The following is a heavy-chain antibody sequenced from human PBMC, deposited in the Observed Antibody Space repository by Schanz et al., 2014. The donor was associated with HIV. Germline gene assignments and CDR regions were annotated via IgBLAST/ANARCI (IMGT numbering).Heavy chain of an antibody. Sequence: QVQLAESGGGVVRPGRSLRLSCAASGFTFDSFGMHWVRQAPGKGLEWVAVISYDGRNKYQAASVKGRFTVSRDNAKNTVYLQMKSLRAEDTAVYYCAKDPGILPRTYFDSWGQGTPVTVSS. CDR2: ISYDGRNK. V-gene: IGHV3-30*18. J-gene: IGHJ4*02. D-gene: IGHD2-2*02. CDR1: GFTFDSFG. CDR3: AKDPGILPRTYFDS.